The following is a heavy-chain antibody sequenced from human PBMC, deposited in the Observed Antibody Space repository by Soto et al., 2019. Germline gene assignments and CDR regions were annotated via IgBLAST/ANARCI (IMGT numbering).Heavy chain of an antibody. CDR1: CGSIRDYY. D-gene: IGHD5-12*01. CDR3: ARIKRGYSYGSIIDF. J-gene: IGHJ4*02. CDR2: VFYSGST. Sequence: SETLSLTCTVSCGSIRDYYWSWIRQPPGKGLEWIGYVFYSGSTNYNPSLKSRVTISVDTPKNIFSLKLRSVTAADTAVYYCARIKRGYSYGSIIDFWGQGARVTVSS. V-gene: IGHV4-59*01.